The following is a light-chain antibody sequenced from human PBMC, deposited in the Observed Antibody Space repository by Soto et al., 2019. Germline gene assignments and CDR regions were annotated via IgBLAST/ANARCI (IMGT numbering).Light chain of an antibody. CDR3: QQYSGPWT. CDR2: DAS. V-gene: IGKV1-5*01. J-gene: IGKJ1*01. Sequence: DIQMTQSPLTLSAFVGDRVTITCRASQSINRYLDWYQQKPGKAPQLLIYDASHLKSGVPSRFSGSGSGTDFTLTISSLLPEDLATYFCQQYSGPWTFGQGTKVEIK. CDR1: QSINRY.